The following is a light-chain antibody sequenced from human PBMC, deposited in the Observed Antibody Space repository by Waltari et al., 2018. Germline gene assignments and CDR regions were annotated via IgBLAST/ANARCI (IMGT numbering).Light chain of an antibody. V-gene: IGLV1-40*01. J-gene: IGLJ2*01. Sequence: QSVLTQPPSVSGAPGQRVTISCTGSSSNIGAGYDVYWYQQLPGTAPKLLIYGNSNRPSGVPDRFSGSKSGTSASLAITGLQAEDEADYYCQSYDSSLSGQGVFGGGTKLTVL. CDR1: SSNIGAGYD. CDR2: GNS. CDR3: QSYDSSLSGQGV.